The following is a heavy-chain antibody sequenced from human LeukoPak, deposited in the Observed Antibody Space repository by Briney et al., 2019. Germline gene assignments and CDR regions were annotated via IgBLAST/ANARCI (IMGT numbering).Heavy chain of an antibody. D-gene: IGHD1-20*01. CDR1: GASIRHYY. Sequence: SETLSLTCTVSGASIRHYYWSWIRQPPEKGLEWIGNLYHSGSPNYNPSLKSRVTISIDTAKNQFSLRLRSVTAADTAVYYCATLTGTTYPYYFDFWGQATLVTVSS. V-gene: IGHV4-59*01. CDR3: ATLTGTTYPYYFDF. J-gene: IGHJ4*02. CDR2: LYHSGSP.